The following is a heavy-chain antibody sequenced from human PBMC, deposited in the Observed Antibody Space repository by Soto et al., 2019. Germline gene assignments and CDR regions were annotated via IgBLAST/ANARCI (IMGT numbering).Heavy chain of an antibody. D-gene: IGHD3-3*01. V-gene: IGHV4-4*02. Sequence: TLSLTCAVSGDSISNNNCWNWVRQPPCKGLEWIGEIYDSGTTNDNPSLKSRVTMSVDKSKNQFSLRLSSLTAADTAVYYCARRRITTFGVVITGYGMDVWGQGTTVTVSS. CDR3: ARRRITTFGVVITGYGMDV. CDR2: IYDSGTT. J-gene: IGHJ6*02. CDR1: GDSISNNNC.